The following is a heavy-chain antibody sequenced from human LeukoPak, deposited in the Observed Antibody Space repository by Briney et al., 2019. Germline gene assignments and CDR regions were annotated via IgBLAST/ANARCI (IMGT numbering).Heavy chain of an antibody. CDR1: GGSISSYY. J-gene: IGHJ3*02. V-gene: IGHV4-59*01. D-gene: IGHD3-16*01. Sequence: PSETLSLTCTVSGGSISSYYWSWIRQPPGKGLEWIGYIYYSGSTNYNPSLKSRVTISVDTSKNQFSLKLSSVTAADTAVYYCARSSGRYDYVWGSSTDDAFDIWGQGTMVTVSS. CDR3: ARSSGRYDYVWGSSTDDAFDI. CDR2: IYYSGST.